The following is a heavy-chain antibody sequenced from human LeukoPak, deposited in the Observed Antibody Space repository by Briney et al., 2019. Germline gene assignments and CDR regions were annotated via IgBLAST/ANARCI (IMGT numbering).Heavy chain of an antibody. J-gene: IGHJ4*02. D-gene: IGHD6-19*01. V-gene: IGHV3-23*01. Sequence: GGSLRLSCAASGITFSSYGMSWVRQAPGKGLEWVSAISGSGGSTYYADSVKGRFTISRDNSKNTLYLQMNSLRAEDTAVYYCAKERYSSGWCLDYWGQGTLVTVSS. CDR3: AKERYSSGWCLDY. CDR1: GITFSSYG. CDR2: ISGSGGST.